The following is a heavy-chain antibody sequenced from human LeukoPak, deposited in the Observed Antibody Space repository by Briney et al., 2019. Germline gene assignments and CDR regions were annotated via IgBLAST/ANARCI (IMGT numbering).Heavy chain of an antibody. CDR3: ARDAPGGEQQLVRWFDP. V-gene: IGHV4-31*03. J-gene: IGHJ5*02. CDR1: GGSISNGGYY. Sequence: SQTLSLTCTVSGGSISNGGYYWSWIRQHPGKGLEWIGYIYYSGSTYYNPSLKSRVTISVDTSKNQFSLKLSSVTAADTAVYYCARDAPGGEQQLVRWFDPWGQGTLVTVSS. D-gene: IGHD6-13*01. CDR2: IYYSGST.